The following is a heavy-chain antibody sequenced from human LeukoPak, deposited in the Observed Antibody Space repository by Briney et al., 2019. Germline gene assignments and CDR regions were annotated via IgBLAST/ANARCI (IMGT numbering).Heavy chain of an antibody. CDR1: GGSFSSYA. CDR2: SIPIFGTA. J-gene: IGHJ6*04. Sequence: GASVKVSCKASGGSFSSYAISWVGQAPGQGLEWMGGSIPIFGTANYAQKFQGRVTITADESTSTAYMELSSLSSEDTAVYYCARDQVGYSSGWSYYYYGMDVWGKGTTVTVSS. CDR3: ARDQVGYSSGWSYYYYGMDV. V-gene: IGHV1-69*13. D-gene: IGHD6-19*01.